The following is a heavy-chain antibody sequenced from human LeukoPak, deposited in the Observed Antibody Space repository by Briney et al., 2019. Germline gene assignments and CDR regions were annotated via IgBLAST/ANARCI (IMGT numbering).Heavy chain of an antibody. CDR3: ARDQRYCSSSSCPWEPFDY. J-gene: IGHJ4*02. D-gene: IGHD2-2*01. CDR1: GFIFSSHW. Sequence: GGSLRLSCAASGFIFSSHWMHWVRQAAGKGLVWVSRISSDGSITSYADSVKGRFTISRDNAKNTLDLQMNSLRAEDTAVYYCARDQRYCSSSSCPWEPFDYWGQGTLVTVSS. CDR2: ISSDGSIT. V-gene: IGHV3-74*01.